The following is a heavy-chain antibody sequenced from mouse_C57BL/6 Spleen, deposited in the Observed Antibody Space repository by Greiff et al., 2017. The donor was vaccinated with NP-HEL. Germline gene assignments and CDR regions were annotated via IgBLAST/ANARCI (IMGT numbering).Heavy chain of an antibody. D-gene: IGHD1-1*01. J-gene: IGHJ1*03. CDR3: AREEDYGSSYGYFDV. CDR1: GYTFTSYG. V-gene: IGHV1-81*01. CDR2: IYPRSGNT. Sequence: QVQLQQSGAELARPGASVKLSCKASGYTFTSYGISWVKQRTGQGLEWIGEIYPRSGNTYYNEKFKGKATLTADKSSSTAYMELRSLTSEDSAVYFCAREEDYGSSYGYFDVWGTGTTVTVSS.